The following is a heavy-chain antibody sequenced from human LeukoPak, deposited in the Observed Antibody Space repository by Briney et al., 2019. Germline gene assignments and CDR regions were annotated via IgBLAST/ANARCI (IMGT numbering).Heavy chain of an antibody. J-gene: IGHJ4*02. V-gene: IGHV4-59*12. CDR3: ARINQSKYRNDFDY. D-gene: IGHD2/OR15-2a*01. CDR1: RGSISSFY. CDR2: IYHSGNT. Sequence: ASETLSLTCTVSRGSISSFYWSWIRQPPGKGLEWIGYIYHSGNTNYNPSLKSRVTISVDTSKNQFSLKLSSVTAADTAVYYCARINQSKYRNDFDYWGQGTLVTVSS.